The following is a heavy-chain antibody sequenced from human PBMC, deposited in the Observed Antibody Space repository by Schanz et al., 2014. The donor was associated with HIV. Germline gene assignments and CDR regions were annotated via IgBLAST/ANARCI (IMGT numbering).Heavy chain of an antibody. J-gene: IGHJ4*02. D-gene: IGHD5-18*01. CDR1: GYTFTGYY. CDR3: AREYSTWDRHFDY. Sequence: QVQLVQSGAEVKKPGASVKVSCKASGYTFTGYYMHWVRQAPGQGLEWMGWISAHNGDTNYAQKFQGRITLTTDSPTNTAYLELRSLTSDDTAVYYCAREYSTWDRHFDYWGQGTLVTVSP. CDR2: ISAHNGDT. V-gene: IGHV1-18*04.